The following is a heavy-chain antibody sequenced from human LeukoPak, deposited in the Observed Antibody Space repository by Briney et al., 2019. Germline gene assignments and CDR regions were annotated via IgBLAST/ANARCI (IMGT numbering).Heavy chain of an antibody. J-gene: IGHJ5*02. CDR3: ARSRAAAAAYWFDP. D-gene: IGHD6-13*01. CDR1: GYTFTGYY. Sequence: ASVKVSCKASGYTFTGYYMHWVRQAPGQGLEWVGRINPNSGGTNYAQQFQGRVTMTRDTSISTAYMELSRLRSDDTAVYYCARSRAAAAAYWFDPWGQGTLVTVSS. CDR2: INPNSGGT. V-gene: IGHV1-2*06.